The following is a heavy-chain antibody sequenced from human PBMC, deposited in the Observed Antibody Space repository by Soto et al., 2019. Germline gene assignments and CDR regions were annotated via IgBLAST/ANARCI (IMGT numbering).Heavy chain of an antibody. Sequence: QVQLVESGGGVVQPGRSLRLSCAASTFTFSSYGMHWVRQAPGKGLEWVAVISYDGSNKYYADSVKGRFTISRDNSKNTLYLQMNSLRAEDTAVYYCARDRSTYYYGSGSYYNPGYWGQGTLVTVSS. V-gene: IGHV3-30*03. CDR1: TFTFSSYG. J-gene: IGHJ4*02. D-gene: IGHD3-10*01. CDR3: ARDRSTYYYGSGSYYNPGY. CDR2: ISYDGSNK.